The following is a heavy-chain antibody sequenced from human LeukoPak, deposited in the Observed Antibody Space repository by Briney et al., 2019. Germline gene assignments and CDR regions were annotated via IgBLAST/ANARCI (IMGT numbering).Heavy chain of an antibody. J-gene: IGHJ3*02. V-gene: IGHV1-3*01. CDR1: GYTFTSHD. D-gene: IGHD3/OR15-3a*01. CDR3: TIGLAGDWDAFDI. Sequence: ASVKVSCKASGYTFTSHDINWVRQATGQGLEWMGWIHADSGNTKYSQKLQGRVTIARDTSASTIYMELSSLRFEDTAVYFCTIGLAGDWDAFDIWGLGTMVTVSS. CDR2: IHADSGNT.